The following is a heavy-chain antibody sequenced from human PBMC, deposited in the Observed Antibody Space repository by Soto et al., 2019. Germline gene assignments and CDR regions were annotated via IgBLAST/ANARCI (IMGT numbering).Heavy chain of an antibody. D-gene: IGHD5-18*01. CDR1: GGSIRNYD. CDR3: ERLLSGYSYGPLDF. J-gene: IGHJ6*04. V-gene: IGHV4-59*08. CDR2: IFFRGSP. Sequence: SETLSLTCTVSGGSIRNYDWNWIRQPPGKDLEWIGNIFFRGSPNYNPSLRSRVTISVDTSKNQFSLKLSSVAAADTAVYYFERLLSGYSYGPLDFWGKGAPVTVSS.